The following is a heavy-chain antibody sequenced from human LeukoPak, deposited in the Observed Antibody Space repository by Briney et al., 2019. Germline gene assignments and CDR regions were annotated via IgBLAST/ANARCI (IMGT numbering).Heavy chain of an antibody. J-gene: IGHJ6*04. CDR1: GGTFSSYA. V-gene: IGHV1-69*05. CDR3: ARIKSDPMQFSIVGATTVGLYGTMDV. CDR2: IIPIFGTA. Sequence: ASVRVSCKASGGTFSSYAISWVRQAPGQGLEWMGGIIPIFGTANYAQKFQGRVTITTDESTSTAYMELSSLRSEDTAVYYCARIKSDPMQFSIVGATTVGLYGTMDVWGKGTTVTVSS. D-gene: IGHD1-26*01.